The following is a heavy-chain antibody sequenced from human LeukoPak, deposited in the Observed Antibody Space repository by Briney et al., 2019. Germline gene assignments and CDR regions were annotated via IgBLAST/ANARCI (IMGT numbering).Heavy chain of an antibody. J-gene: IGHJ3*02. CDR2: IYSGGST. Sequence: LPGGSLRLSCAASGFTVSSNYMSWVRQAPGKGLEWVSVIYSGGSTYYADSVKGRFTISRDNSKNTLYLQMNSLRAEDTAVYYCANHRYSSGGGYAFDIWGQGTMVTVSS. CDR1: GFTVSSNY. D-gene: IGHD6-19*01. V-gene: IGHV3-53*01. CDR3: ANHRYSSGGGYAFDI.